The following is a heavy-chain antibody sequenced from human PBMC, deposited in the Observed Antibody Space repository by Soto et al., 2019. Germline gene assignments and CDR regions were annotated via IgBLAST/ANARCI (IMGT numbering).Heavy chain of an antibody. Sequence: PSETLSLTCTVSGGSISSYYWSWIRQPPGKGPEWIGYIYYSGSTNYNPSLKSRVTISVDTSKNQFSLKLSSVTAADTAVYYCARYGKQQLNLDYWGQGTLVTVSS. CDR1: GGSISSYY. CDR3: ARYGKQQLNLDY. V-gene: IGHV4-59*08. D-gene: IGHD6-13*01. CDR2: IYYSGST. J-gene: IGHJ4*02.